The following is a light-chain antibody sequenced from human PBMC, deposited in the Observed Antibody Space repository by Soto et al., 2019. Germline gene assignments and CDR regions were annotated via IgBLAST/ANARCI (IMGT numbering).Light chain of an antibody. CDR1: SSDVGSYNR. V-gene: IGLV2-18*02. J-gene: IGLJ2*01. CDR2: EVS. Sequence: QSALTQSPSVSGSPGQSVTISCTGTSSDVGSYNRVSWYQQSPGTAPKLMIYEVSNRPSGVPHRFSGSKSGDTASLTISGLQAEDEADYYCSSYTSSGTLIFGGGTKLTVL. CDR3: SSYTSSGTLI.